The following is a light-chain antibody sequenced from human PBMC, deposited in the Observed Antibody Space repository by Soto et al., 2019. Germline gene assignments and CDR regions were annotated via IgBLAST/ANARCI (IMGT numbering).Light chain of an antibody. V-gene: IGKV3-15*01. J-gene: IGKJ1*01. CDR1: QSVSSN. CDR3: QQYNNWPQT. CDR2: DAS. Sequence: EIVMTQSPATLSVSPGERATLSCRASQSVSSNLAWYQQKPGQAPRLLIYDASTRATGIPARFSGSVSGTEFTLTISSLQSEDFAVYYCQQYNNWPQTFGQGTKVEIK.